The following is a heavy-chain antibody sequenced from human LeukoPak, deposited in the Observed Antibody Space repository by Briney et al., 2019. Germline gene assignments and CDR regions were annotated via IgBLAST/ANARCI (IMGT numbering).Heavy chain of an antibody. CDR1: GFTFSSYA. Sequence: PGRSLRLSCAASGFTFSSYAMHWVRQAPGKGLEWVAVISYDGSNKYYADSVKGRFTISGDNSKNTLYLQMNSLRAEDTAVYYCARWGTNSSSWYLDPWGQGALVTVSS. D-gene: IGHD6-13*01. CDR3: ARWGTNSSSWYLDP. J-gene: IGHJ5*02. CDR2: ISYDGSNK. V-gene: IGHV3-30-3*01.